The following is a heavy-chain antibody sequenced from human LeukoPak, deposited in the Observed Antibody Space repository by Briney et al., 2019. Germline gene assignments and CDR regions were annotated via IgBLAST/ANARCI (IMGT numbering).Heavy chain of an antibody. CDR1: GGSFSGYY. CDR3: ARDRTARSRYFDY. D-gene: IGHD2-2*01. J-gene: IGHJ4*02. Sequence: SETLSLTCAVYGGSFSGYYWSWIRQPPGKGLEWIGEINHSGSTNYNPSLKSRVTISVDTSKNQFSLKLSSVTAADTAVYYCARDRTARSRYFDYWGQGTLVTVSS. CDR2: INHSGST. V-gene: IGHV4-34*01.